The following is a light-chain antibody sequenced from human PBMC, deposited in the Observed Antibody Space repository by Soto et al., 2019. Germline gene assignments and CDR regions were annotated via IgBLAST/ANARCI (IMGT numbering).Light chain of an antibody. CDR1: QSVNNN. Sequence: EIVMTQSPATLSVSPGERATLSCRASQSVNNNLAWYQQKLGQAPRLLIYGASTRATGIPARFSGSGSGTEFSLTISSLQSEDFAIYYCQEYNNWPPLTFGGGTKVEIK. CDR2: GAS. V-gene: IGKV3-15*01. J-gene: IGKJ4*01. CDR3: QEYNNWPPLT.